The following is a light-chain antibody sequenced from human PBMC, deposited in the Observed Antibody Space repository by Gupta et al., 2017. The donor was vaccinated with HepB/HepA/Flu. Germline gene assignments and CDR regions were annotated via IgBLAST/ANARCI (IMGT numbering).Light chain of an antibody. Sequence: EIVLTNSPGTLSLSTGERATLSCRASQSVSSSYLAWYQQKPGQAPRLLIYGASSRATGIPDRFSGSGSGTDFTLTISRLEPEDFAVYYCQQYGSSPRSFGQGTKLEIK. V-gene: IGKV3-20*01. CDR2: GAS. J-gene: IGKJ2*04. CDR1: QSVSSSY. CDR3: QQYGSSPRS.